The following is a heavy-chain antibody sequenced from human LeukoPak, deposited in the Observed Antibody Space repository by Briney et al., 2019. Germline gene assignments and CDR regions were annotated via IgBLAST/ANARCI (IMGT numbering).Heavy chain of an antibody. D-gene: IGHD1-7*01. V-gene: IGHV4-59*01. CDR1: GGSISSYY. CDR2: IYNSGST. CDR3: ARIRVELRAPDY. Sequence: SETLSLTCTVSGGSISSYYWSWIRQPPGKGLEWIGYIYNSGSTNYNPSLKSRVTISVDTSKNQFSLKVSSVTAADTAVYYCARIRVELRAPDYWGQGTLVTASS. J-gene: IGHJ4*02.